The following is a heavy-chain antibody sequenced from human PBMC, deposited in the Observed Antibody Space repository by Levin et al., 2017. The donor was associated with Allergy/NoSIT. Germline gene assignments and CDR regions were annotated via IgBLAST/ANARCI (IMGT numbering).Heavy chain of an antibody. V-gene: IGHV3-11*01. CDR1: GFSFSDYY. CDR2: MSGGGDTI. CDR3: ATNAGDAQQLVLDC. J-gene: IGHJ4*02. Sequence: GESLKISCAASGFSFSDYYMSWIRQAPGKGLEWVSYMSGGGDTIYYADSVKGRFTISRDNAKNSLYPQMNSLRAEDTAVYYCATNAGDAQQLVLDCWGQGTLVTVSS. D-gene: IGHD6-6*01.